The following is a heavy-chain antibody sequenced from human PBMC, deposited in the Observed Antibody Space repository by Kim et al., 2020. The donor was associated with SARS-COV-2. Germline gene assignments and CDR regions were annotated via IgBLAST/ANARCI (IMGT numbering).Heavy chain of an antibody. CDR2: ISWNSGSI. CDR1: GFTFDDYA. J-gene: IGHJ4*02. V-gene: IGHV3-9*01. Sequence: GGSLRLSCAASGFTFDDYAMHWVRQAPGKGLEWVSGISWNSGSIGYADSVKGRFTISRDNAKNSLYLQMNSLRAEDTALYYCAKGPWRNSDWLVEYYFDYWGQGTLVTVSS. CDR3: AKGPWRNSDWLVEYYFDY. D-gene: IGHD3-9*01.